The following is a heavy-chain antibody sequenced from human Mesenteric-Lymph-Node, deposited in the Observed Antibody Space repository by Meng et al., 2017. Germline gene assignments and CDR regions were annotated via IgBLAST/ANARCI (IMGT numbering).Heavy chain of an antibody. Sequence: GSLRLSCTVSGGSISSNGYYWGWIRQPPGKGLEWIGNIYYSGSTSYNPSRKSRVTISVATSKNQFSLELTSVTAADTAVYYCARRKSATSFRDYWGQGTLVTVSS. CDR2: IYYSGST. J-gene: IGHJ4*02. V-gene: IGHV4-39*07. CDR1: GGSISSNGYY. D-gene: IGHD2/OR15-2a*01. CDR3: ARRKSATSFRDY.